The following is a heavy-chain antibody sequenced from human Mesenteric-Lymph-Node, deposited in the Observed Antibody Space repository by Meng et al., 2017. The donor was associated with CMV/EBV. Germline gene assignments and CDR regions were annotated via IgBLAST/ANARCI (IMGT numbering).Heavy chain of an antibody. CDR2: ISASGIYI. Sequence: GESLKISCAASGFSFSIYTMKWVRQAPGKGLEWVSSISASGIYIYYADSVKGRFTISRDSAKNSLYLQMNSLRAEDTAVYYCARDPSPDGMDVWGQGTTVTASS. CDR1: GFSFSIYT. J-gene: IGHJ6*02. D-gene: IGHD1-14*01. V-gene: IGHV3-21*01. CDR3: ARDPSPDGMDV.